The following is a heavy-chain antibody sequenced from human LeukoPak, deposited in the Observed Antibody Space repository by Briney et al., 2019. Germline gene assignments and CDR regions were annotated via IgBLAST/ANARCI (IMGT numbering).Heavy chain of an antibody. J-gene: IGHJ6*02. D-gene: IGHD1-26*01. Sequence: VASVKVSCKASGYTFTGYYMHWVRQAPGQGLEWMGWINPNSGGTNYAQKFQGRVTMTRDTSISTAYMELSRLRSDDTAVYYCARERFPSGSSYYGMDVWGQGTTVTVSS. CDR3: ARERFPSGSSYYGMDV. CDR2: INPNSGGT. CDR1: GYTFTGYY. V-gene: IGHV1-2*02.